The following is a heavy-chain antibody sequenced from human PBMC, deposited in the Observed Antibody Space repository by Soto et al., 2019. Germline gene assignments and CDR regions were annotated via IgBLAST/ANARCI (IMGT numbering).Heavy chain of an antibody. V-gene: IGHV5-10-1*01. CDR3: ARHQAYDAFDI. CDR2: IDPSDSYT. J-gene: IGHJ3*02. Sequence: PXESLNISWQCSGYSFTSYWISLVLQMPGKGLEWMGRIDPSDSYTNYSPSFQGHVTISADKSISTAYLQWSSLKASDTAMYYCARHQAYDAFDIWGQGTMVTVSS. CDR1: GYSFTSYW.